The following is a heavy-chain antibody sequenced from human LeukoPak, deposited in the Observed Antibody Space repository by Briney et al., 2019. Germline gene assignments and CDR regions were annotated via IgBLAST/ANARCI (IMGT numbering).Heavy chain of an antibody. CDR1: GYTCGKYA. CDR3: ARDQSRDIRVDFDY. D-gene: IGHD2-15*01. Sequence: ASVKLSCNTSGYTCGKYAIHWARQAPGRAFEWMERIHGGNDHTRFSQKFQDRVSFTRETFATTVYMEVNSLRSEDTAGYYCARDQSRDIRVDFDYWGQGTLVTVSS. CDR2: IHGGNDHT. V-gene: IGHV1-3*01. J-gene: IGHJ4*02.